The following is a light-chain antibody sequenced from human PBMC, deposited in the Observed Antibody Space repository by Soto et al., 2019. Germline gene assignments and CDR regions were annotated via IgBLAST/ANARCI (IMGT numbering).Light chain of an antibody. CDR3: QQYGSWRGT. Sequence: EIVLTQSPGTLSLSPGERATLSCRASQSVSSSYLAWYQQKPGQAPRLLIYGASSRATGIPDRFSGSGSGTHFALTISRLDPEDFAVYYCQQYGSWRGTFGPGTKVDIK. V-gene: IGKV3-20*01. J-gene: IGKJ3*01. CDR1: QSVSSSY. CDR2: GAS.